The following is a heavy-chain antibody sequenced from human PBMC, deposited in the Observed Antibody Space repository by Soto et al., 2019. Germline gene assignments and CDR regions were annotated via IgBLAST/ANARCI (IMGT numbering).Heavy chain of an antibody. Sequence: SETLSLTCTVSGGSISSSSYYWGWIRKPPGKGLEWIGSIYYSGSTYYNPSLKSRVTISVDTSKNQFSLKLSSVTAADTAVYYCAVPDIVVVPAASYYYYMDVWGKGTTVTVSS. V-gene: IGHV4-39*01. CDR3: AVPDIVVVPAASYYYYMDV. D-gene: IGHD2-2*01. CDR1: GGSISSSSYY. J-gene: IGHJ6*03. CDR2: IYYSGST.